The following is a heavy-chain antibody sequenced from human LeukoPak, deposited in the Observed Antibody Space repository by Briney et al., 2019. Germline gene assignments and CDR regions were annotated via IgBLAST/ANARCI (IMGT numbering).Heavy chain of an antibody. CDR1: GYTLTELS. CDR2: FDPEDGET. J-gene: IGHJ6*03. CDR3: ARGGITMVRGVILYYYYYMDV. Sequence: ASVKVSCKVSGYTLTELSIHWVRQAPGKGLEWMGGFDPEDGETIYAQKFQGRVTMTRNTSISTAYMELSSLRSEDTAVYYCARGGITMVRGVILYYYYYMDVWGKGTTVTISS. V-gene: IGHV1-24*01. D-gene: IGHD3-10*01.